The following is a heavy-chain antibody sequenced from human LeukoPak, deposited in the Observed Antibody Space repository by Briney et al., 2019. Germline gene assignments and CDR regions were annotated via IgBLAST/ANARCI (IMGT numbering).Heavy chain of an antibody. CDR2: INYSGST. CDR1: DESFSGYY. CDR3: AREGRGGHNFDY. D-gene: IGHD2-15*01. V-gene: IGHV4-34*01. J-gene: IGHJ4*02. Sequence: PSETLCLTCAVSDESFSGYYWNWIRQPPGRGLEWIGEINYSGSTQYHPSLKSRVSMSVDKSKKQVSLKLSSVTVADTAVYYCAREGRGGHNFDYWGQGTLAIVSS.